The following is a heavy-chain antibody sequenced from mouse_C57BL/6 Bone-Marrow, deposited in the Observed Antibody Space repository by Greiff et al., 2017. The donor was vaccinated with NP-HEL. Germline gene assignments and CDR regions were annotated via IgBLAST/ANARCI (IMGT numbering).Heavy chain of an antibody. V-gene: IGHV1-18*01. J-gene: IGHJ4*01. D-gene: IGHD1-1*01. Sequence: VHVKQSGPELVKPGASVKIPCKASGYTFTDYNMDWVKQSHGKSLEWIGDINPNNGGTIYNQKFKGKATLTVDKSSSTAYMELRSLTSEDTAVYYCARRKGLTDYAMDYWGQGTSVTVSS. CDR1: GYTFTDYN. CDR2: INPNNGGT. CDR3: ARRKGLTDYAMDY.